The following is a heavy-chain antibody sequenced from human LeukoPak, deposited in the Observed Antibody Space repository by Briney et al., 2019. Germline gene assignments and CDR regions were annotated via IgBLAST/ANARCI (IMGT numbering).Heavy chain of an antibody. CDR2: VYHSGST. J-gene: IGHJ5*02. CDR1: GGSISSGAYC. V-gene: IGHV4-30-2*01. CDR3: APKRRYCSGGSCRNWFDP. Sequence: TLSLTCAVSGGSISSGAYCWGCIRQPPGEGRECIVYVYHSGSTYYNPSLKSRVTISGDRSNNQFSLNLSSVTAADTAVYYCAPKRRYCSGGSCRNWFDPWGQGTLVTVSS. D-gene: IGHD2-15*01.